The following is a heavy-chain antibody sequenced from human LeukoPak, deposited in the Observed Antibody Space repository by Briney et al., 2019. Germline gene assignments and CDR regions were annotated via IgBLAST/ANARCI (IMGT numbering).Heavy chain of an antibody. V-gene: IGHV1-18*01. CDR2: ISAYNGNT. CDR3: ARGLPYHYDSSGYSAAYYFDY. Sequence: ASVKVSCKASGYTFTSYGITWVRQAPGQGLEWMGWISAYNGNTNYAQKLQGRVTVTTDTSTSTAYMELRSLSSDDTAVYYCARGLPYHYDSSGYSAAYYFDYWGQGTLVTVSS. J-gene: IGHJ4*02. CDR1: GYTFTSYG. D-gene: IGHD3-22*01.